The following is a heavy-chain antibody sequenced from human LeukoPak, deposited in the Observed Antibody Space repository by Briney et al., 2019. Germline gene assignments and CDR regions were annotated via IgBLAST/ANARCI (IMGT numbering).Heavy chain of an antibody. V-gene: IGHV3-30-3*01. CDR3: ARAVAVGARAFDI. J-gene: IGHJ3*02. CDR1: GFTFSSYA. Sequence: GGSLRLSCAASGFTFSSYAMHWVRQAPGKGLEWVAVISYDGSNKYYADSVKGRFTISRDNSKNTLYLQMNSLRAEDTAVYYCARAVAVGARAFDIWGQGTMVTVSS. CDR2: ISYDGSNK. D-gene: IGHD1-26*01.